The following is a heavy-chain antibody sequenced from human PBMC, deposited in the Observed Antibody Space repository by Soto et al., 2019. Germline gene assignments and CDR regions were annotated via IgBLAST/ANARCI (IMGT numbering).Heavy chain of an antibody. J-gene: IGHJ6*02. CDR2: IYPGDSDT. Sequence: LGESLKISCKGSGYSFTSYWIGWVRQMPGKGLEWMGIIYPGDSDTRYSPSFQGQVTISADKSISTAYLQWSSLKASDTAMYYCARHLVVVVAASKFYYGMDVWGQGTTVTVSS. V-gene: IGHV5-51*01. D-gene: IGHD2-15*01. CDR3: ARHLVVVVAASKFYYGMDV. CDR1: GYSFTSYW.